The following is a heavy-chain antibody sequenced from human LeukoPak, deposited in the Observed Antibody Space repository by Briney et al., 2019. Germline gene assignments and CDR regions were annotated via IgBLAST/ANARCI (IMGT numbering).Heavy chain of an antibody. CDR2: ISYDGSNK. CDR1: GFTFSSYG. CDR3: AKLAGNHYDSSGPLSFDY. Sequence: PGGSLRLSCAASGFTFSSYGMHWVRRAPGKGLEWVAVISYDGSNKYYADSVKGRFTISRDNSKNTLYLQMNSLRAEDTAVYYCAKLAGNHYDSSGPLSFDYWGQGTLVTVSS. D-gene: IGHD3-22*01. J-gene: IGHJ4*02. V-gene: IGHV3-30*18.